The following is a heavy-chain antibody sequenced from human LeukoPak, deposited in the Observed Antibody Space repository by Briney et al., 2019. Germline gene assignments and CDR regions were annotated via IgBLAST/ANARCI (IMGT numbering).Heavy chain of an antibody. CDR2: IYSGGST. CDR3: ARDSSGWSYYFDY. J-gene: IGHJ4*02. CDR1: GLTVSSNY. V-gene: IGHV3-66*01. Sequence: PGGSLRLSCAPSGLTVSSNYMSWVRQAPGKGLEWVSVIYSGGSTYYADSVKGRFTISRDNSKNTLYLQMNSLRAEDTAVYYCARDSSGWSYYFDYWGQGTLVTVSS. D-gene: IGHD6-19*01.